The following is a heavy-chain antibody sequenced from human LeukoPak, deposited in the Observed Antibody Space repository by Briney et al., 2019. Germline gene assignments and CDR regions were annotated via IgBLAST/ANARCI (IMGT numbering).Heavy chain of an antibody. Sequence: PGGSLRLSCAASGFTFGNYWMHWVRQAPGKGLLWVSRISDDGSRANYADSVQGRFTISRDNAKNTVYLQMHSLRAEDTAVYYCVSGYCSSTTCYRGAYWGQGTLVTVSS. CDR1: GFTFGNYW. D-gene: IGHD2-2*03. CDR3: VSGYCSSTTCYRGAY. V-gene: IGHV3-74*01. J-gene: IGHJ4*02. CDR2: ISDDGSRA.